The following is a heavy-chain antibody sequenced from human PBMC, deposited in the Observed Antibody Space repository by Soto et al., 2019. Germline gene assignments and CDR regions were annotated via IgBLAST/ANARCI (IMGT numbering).Heavy chain of an antibody. Sequence: QVQLVQSGAEVKKPGASVKVSCKASGYTFTSYDINWVRQATGQGLEWMGWMNPNSGNTGYAQKFQGRVTMTRNPSISTAYMELSSLRSEDTAVYYCARGAGTFAPYYYYYGMDVWGQGTTVTVSS. D-gene: IGHD1-7*01. CDR1: GYTFTSYD. J-gene: IGHJ6*02. CDR3: ARGAGTFAPYYYYYGMDV. CDR2: MNPNSGNT. V-gene: IGHV1-8*01.